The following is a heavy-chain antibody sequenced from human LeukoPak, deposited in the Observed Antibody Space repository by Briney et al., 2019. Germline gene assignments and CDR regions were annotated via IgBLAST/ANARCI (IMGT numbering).Heavy chain of an antibody. CDR3: ASGSGSYRTPYYYMDV. Sequence: GGSLRPSCSASGFTVSSNYMSWVRQAPAKGLELVSVIYSGGSTYYADSVKGRFTISRDNSKNTLYLQMNSLRAEDTAVYYCASGSGSYRTPYYYMDVWGTGTTVTVSS. J-gene: IGHJ6*03. V-gene: IGHV3-53*01. D-gene: IGHD3-10*01. CDR2: IYSGGST. CDR1: GFTVSSNY.